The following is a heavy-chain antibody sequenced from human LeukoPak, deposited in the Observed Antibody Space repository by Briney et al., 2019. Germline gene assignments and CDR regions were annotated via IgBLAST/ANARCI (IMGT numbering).Heavy chain of an antibody. J-gene: IGHJ4*02. Sequence: PGGSLRLSCAASGFRFNTYWMSWVRQAPGKGLEWVSSISSSSSYIYYADSVKGRFTISRDNAKNSLYLQMNSLRAEDTAVYYCARDAEYEQTTYKGFDYWGQGTLVTVSS. V-gene: IGHV3-21*01. CDR3: ARDAEYEQTTYKGFDY. CDR2: ISSSSSYI. D-gene: IGHD1-1*01. CDR1: GFRFNTYW.